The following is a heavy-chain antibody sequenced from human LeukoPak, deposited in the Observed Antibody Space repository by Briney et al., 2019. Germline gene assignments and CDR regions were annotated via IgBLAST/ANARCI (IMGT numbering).Heavy chain of an antibody. Sequence: KSSETLSLTCAVSGGSISSSNWWSWVRQPPGKGLEWIGEIYHSGSTNYNPSLKSRVTISVDTSKNQFSLKLSSVTAADTAVYYCARDSWGPYYYYGMDVWGQGTTVTVSS. D-gene: IGHD7-27*01. CDR1: GGSISSSNW. CDR2: IYHSGST. J-gene: IGHJ6*02. V-gene: IGHV4-4*02. CDR3: ARDSWGPYYYYGMDV.